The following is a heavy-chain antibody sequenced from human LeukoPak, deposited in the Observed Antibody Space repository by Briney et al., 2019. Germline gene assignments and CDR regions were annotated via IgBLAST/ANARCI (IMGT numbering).Heavy chain of an antibody. J-gene: IGHJ4*02. V-gene: IGHV3-11*01. CDR1: GFTFSDYY. CDR3: ARISCSSTSCYTPYFDY. CDR2: ISSSGSTI. Sequence: PGRSLRLSCAASGFTFSDYYMSWIRQAPGKGLEWVSYISSSGSTIYYADSVKGRFTISRDNAKNSLYLQMNSLRAEDTAVYYCARISCSSTSCYTPYFDYWGQGTLVTVSS. D-gene: IGHD2-2*02.